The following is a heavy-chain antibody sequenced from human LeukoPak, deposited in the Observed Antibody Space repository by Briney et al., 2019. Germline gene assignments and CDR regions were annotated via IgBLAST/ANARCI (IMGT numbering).Heavy chain of an antibody. Sequence: ASETLSLTCTVSGGSISSYCWSWIRQPPGKGLEWIGYIYYTGSTNYNPSLKSRVTISVDTSKNQFSLNLSSVTAADTAVYYCATTTVRGGYDYWGQGTLVTVSS. J-gene: IGHJ4*02. V-gene: IGHV4-59*01. CDR1: GGSISSYC. CDR3: ATTTVRGGYDY. CDR2: IYYTGST. D-gene: IGHD4-11*01.